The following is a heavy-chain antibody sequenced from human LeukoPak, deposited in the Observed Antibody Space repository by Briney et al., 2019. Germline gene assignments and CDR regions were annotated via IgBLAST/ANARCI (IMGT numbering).Heavy chain of an antibody. Sequence: ASVKVSCKASGYTFTSYGISWVRQAPGQGLEWMGWISAYNGNTNYAQKLQGRVTMTTDTSTSTAYMELRSLRSDDTAVYYCAGDLAVAGPGGYWGQGTLVTVSS. CDR2: ISAYNGNT. D-gene: IGHD6-19*01. CDR1: GYTFTSYG. V-gene: IGHV1-18*01. J-gene: IGHJ4*02. CDR3: AGDLAVAGPGGY.